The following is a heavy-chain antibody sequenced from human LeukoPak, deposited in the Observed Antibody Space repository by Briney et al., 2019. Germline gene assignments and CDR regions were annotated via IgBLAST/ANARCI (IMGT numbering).Heavy chain of an antibody. D-gene: IGHD3-10*01. V-gene: IGHV3-20*04. J-gene: IGHJ4*02. CDR1: GFTFDDYG. CDR2: INWNGGST. Sequence: GGSLRLSCAASGFTFDDYGMSWVRQAPGKGLEWVSGINWNGGSTGYADSVKGRFTISRDNAKNSLYLQMNSLRAEDTALYYCARVSMYYYGSGSQLYYFDYWGQGTLVTVSS. CDR3: ARVSMYYYGSGSQLYYFDY.